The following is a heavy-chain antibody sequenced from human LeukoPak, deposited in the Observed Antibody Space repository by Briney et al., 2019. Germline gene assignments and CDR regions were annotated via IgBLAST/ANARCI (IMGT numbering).Heavy chain of an antibody. CDR1: GGSISSYY. CDR2: IYYSGST. Sequence: SETLSLTCTVSGGSISSYYWSWIRQPPRKGLEWIGYIYYSGSTNYNPSLKSRVTISVDTSKNQFSPKLSSVTAADTAVYYCARALLDFWSGYYYYFDYWGQGTLVTVSS. V-gene: IGHV4-59*01. CDR3: ARALLDFWSGYYYYFDY. J-gene: IGHJ4*02. D-gene: IGHD3-3*01.